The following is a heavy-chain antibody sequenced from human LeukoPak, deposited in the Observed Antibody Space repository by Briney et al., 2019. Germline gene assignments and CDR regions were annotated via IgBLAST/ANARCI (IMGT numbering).Heavy chain of an antibody. CDR1: GYTFTSYN. CDR2: INPSGGST. D-gene: IGHD6-19*01. J-gene: IGHJ5*02. Sequence: RASVTVSCKASGYTFTSYNMHWVRQAPGQGLEWMGIINPSGGSTNYAQKFQGRVTMTEDTSTDTAYMELSSLRSEDTAVYYCATDRRGYSSGWYWFDPWGQGTLVTVSS. V-gene: IGHV1-46*01. CDR3: ATDRRGYSSGWYWFDP.